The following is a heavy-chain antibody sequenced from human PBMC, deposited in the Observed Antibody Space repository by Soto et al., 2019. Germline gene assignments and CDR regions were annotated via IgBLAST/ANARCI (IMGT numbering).Heavy chain of an antibody. CDR1: GFTFSSYW. CDR2: INTDGSSI. CDR3: VRAPFDY. Sequence: PGGSLRLSCAASGFTFSSYWMHWVRQAPGKGLVWVAHINTDGSSIAYADSVKGRFTIPRDNAKNTLYLQMNSLSAEDTAVYSCVRAPFDYWGQGTLVTVSS. V-gene: IGHV3-74*01. J-gene: IGHJ4*02.